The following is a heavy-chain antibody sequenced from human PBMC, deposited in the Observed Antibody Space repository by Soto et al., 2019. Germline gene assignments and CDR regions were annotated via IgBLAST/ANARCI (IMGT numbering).Heavy chain of an antibody. D-gene: IGHD3-10*01. V-gene: IGHV3-23*01. CDR3: ALWFGELLSPSYFDY. Sequence: GGSLRLSCAASGFTFSSYAMSWVRQAPGKGLEWVSAISGSGGSTYYADSVKGRFTISRDNSKNTLYLQMNSLRAEDTAVYYCALWFGELLSPSYFDYWGQGTLVTVSS. CDR2: ISGSGGST. J-gene: IGHJ4*02. CDR1: GFTFSSYA.